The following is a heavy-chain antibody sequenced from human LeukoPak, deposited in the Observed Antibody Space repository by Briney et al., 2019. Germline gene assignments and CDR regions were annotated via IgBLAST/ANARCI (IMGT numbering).Heavy chain of an antibody. J-gene: IGHJ4*02. D-gene: IGHD3-22*01. CDR2: IYFSGST. CDR1: GGSINNYY. V-gene: IGHV4-59*08. Sequence: SETLSLTCSVSGGSINNYYWSWIRQPPGKRLEWVGYIYFSGSTGYNPSLKSRLTISVDTSKKQFSLKLTSVTAADTAVYYCATRAAGSGYQHYFDFWGQGTLVTVSS. CDR3: ATRAAGSGYQHYFDF.